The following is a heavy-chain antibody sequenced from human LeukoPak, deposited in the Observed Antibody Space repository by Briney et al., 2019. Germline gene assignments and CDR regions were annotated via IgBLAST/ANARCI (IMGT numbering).Heavy chain of an antibody. D-gene: IGHD1-26*01. CDR1: GYTFTGYH. CDR3: ARLNGSHFDY. V-gene: IGHV1-2*02. J-gene: IGHJ4*02. CDR2: INPNSGAT. Sequence: ASVKVSCKASGYTFTGYHMHWVRQAPGQGLEWMAWINPNSGATDYAQKFQGRVTMTRDTSTSTAYMELSRLRSDDTAVYYCARLNGSHFDYWGQGTLVTVSS.